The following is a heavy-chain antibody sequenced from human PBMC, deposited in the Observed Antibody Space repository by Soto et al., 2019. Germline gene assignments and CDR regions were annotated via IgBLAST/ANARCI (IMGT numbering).Heavy chain of an antibody. CDR2: INPSGGST. J-gene: IGHJ5*02. CDR3: ARDAYSDILTGPPPYNWFDP. Sequence: VRQAPGQGLEWMGIINPSGGSTSYAQKFQGRVTMTRDTSTSTVYMELSSLRSEDTAVYYCARDAYSDILTGPPPYNWFDPWGQGTLVTVSS. V-gene: IGHV1-46*01. D-gene: IGHD3-9*01.